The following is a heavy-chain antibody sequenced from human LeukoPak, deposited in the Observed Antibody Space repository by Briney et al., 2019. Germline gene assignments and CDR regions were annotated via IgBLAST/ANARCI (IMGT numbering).Heavy chain of an antibody. CDR1: GYSFTSYW. CDR2: IYPGDSDT. CDR3: ARQEYCSGGSCYTWFDP. J-gene: IGHJ5*02. V-gene: IGHV5-51*01. Sequence: GESLKISCKGSGYSFTSYWIGWVRQMPGKGLEWMGIIYPGDSDTRYSPSFQGQVTISADKSISTAYLQWSSLKASGTAMYYCARQEYCSGGSCYTWFDPWGQGTLVIVSS. D-gene: IGHD2-15*01.